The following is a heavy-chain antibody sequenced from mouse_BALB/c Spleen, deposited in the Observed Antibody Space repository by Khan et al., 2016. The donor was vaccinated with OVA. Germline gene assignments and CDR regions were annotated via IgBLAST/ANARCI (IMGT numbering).Heavy chain of an antibody. J-gene: IGHJ3*01. V-gene: IGHV5-12*02. CDR1: GFTFSDYY. Sequence: EVELVESGGGLVQPGGSLKLSCATSGFTFSDYYMYWVRQTPEKRLEWVAYISNRGATTYYPDTLRGRFTISRANAKNTLYLQMSRLKSEDTAIYDCAREGDDGGLAYWGQGTLVTVSA. CDR2: ISNRGATT. D-gene: IGHD2-3*01. CDR3: AREGDDGGLAY.